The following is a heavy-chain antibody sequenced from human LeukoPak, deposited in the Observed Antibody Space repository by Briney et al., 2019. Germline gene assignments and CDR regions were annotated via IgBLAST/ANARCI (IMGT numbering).Heavy chain of an antibody. Sequence: ASVKVSCKASGYTFTSYYMHWVRQAPGQGLEWMGIINPSGGSTSYAQKFQGRVTMTRDTSTSTVCMELSSLRSEDTAVYYCARTKGTYYYDSSGYYPDWGQGTLVTVSS. CDR3: ARTKGTYYYDSSGYYPD. V-gene: IGHV1-46*01. CDR2: INPSGGST. J-gene: IGHJ4*02. CDR1: GYTFTSYY. D-gene: IGHD3-22*01.